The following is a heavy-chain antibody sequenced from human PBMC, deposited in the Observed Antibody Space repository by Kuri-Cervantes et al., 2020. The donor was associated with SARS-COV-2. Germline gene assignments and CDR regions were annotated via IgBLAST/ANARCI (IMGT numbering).Heavy chain of an antibody. CDR3: ARDEYGSGSYYPY. Sequence: GRSLRLSCSASRFTFSSYSMNWVRQSPGEGLEWVSSISSSSSYIYYADSVKGRFTISRDNAKNSLYLEMNSLRAEATAVYYCARDEYGSGSYYPYWGQGTLVTVSS. CDR1: RFTFSSYS. J-gene: IGHJ4*01. CDR2: ISSSSSYI. D-gene: IGHD3-10*01. V-gene: IGHV3-21*01.